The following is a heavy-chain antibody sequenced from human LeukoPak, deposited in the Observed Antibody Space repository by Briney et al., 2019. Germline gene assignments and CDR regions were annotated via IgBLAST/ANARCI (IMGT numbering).Heavy chain of an antibody. V-gene: IGHV3-53*01. D-gene: IGHD2-2*01. CDR2: IYRGGNT. CDR1: GFTVSSNY. J-gene: IGHJ3*02. CDR3: ARQYCSSTSCNGAFDI. Sequence: AGGSLRLSCVASGFTVSSNYMSWVRQAPGKGLEWVSIIYRGGNTYYADSVKGRFTISRDNSKNTLYFQMNSLRAEDTAVYYCARQYCSSTSCNGAFDIWGQGTMVTVSS.